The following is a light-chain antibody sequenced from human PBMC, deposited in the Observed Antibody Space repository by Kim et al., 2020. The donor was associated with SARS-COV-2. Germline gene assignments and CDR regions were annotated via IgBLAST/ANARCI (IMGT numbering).Light chain of an antibody. CDR3: QAWDSSTAV. J-gene: IGLJ1*01. Sequence: VSPGQTARITCSGDKLGDKYACWYQQKPGQSPVLVIYQDSKRPSGIPERFSGSNSGNTATLTISGTQAMDEADYYCQAWDSSTAVFGTGTKVTVL. CDR2: QDS. CDR1: KLGDKY. V-gene: IGLV3-1*01.